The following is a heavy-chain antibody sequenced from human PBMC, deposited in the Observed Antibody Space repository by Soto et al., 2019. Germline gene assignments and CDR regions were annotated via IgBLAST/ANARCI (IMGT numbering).Heavy chain of an antibody. J-gene: IGHJ6*02. D-gene: IGHD6-6*01. CDR2: IIPIFGTA. V-gene: IGHV1-69*06. CDR1: GGTFSSYA. Sequence: QVQLVQSGAEVKKPGSSVKVSCKASGGTFSSYAISWVRQAPGQGLEWMGGIIPIFGTANYAQKFQCRVTINADKSTSTAYMELSSLRSEDTAVYYCARGLEGIAARPHGMDVCGQGTTVTVSS. CDR3: ARGLEGIAARPHGMDV.